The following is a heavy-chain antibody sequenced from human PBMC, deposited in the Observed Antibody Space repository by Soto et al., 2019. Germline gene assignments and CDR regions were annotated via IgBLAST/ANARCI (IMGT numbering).Heavy chain of an antibody. CDR1: GGTFSSYA. J-gene: IGHJ6*02. Sequence: GASVKVSCKASGGTFSSYAISWVRQAPGQGLEWMGGIIPIFGTANYAQKFQGRVAITADKSTSTAYMELSSLRSEDTAVYYCAGHPTMIVVVITTEGMDVWGQGTTVTVSS. CDR2: IIPIFGTA. CDR3: AGHPTMIVVVITTEGMDV. V-gene: IGHV1-69*06. D-gene: IGHD3-22*01.